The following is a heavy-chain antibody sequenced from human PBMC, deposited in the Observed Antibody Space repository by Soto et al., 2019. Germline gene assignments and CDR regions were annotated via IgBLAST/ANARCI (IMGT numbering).Heavy chain of an antibody. V-gene: IGHV4-34*01. D-gene: IGHD3-10*01. CDR1: GWSFSGYY. Sequence: SETLSLTCAFYGWSFSGYYWSWIRQPPGKGLEWIGEINHSGSTNYNPSLKSRVTISVDTSKNQFSLKLSSVTAADTAVYYCARGRLIRYGSGTRYYYGMDVWGQGTTVTVSS. CDR3: ARGRLIRYGSGTRYYYGMDV. CDR2: INHSGST. J-gene: IGHJ6*02.